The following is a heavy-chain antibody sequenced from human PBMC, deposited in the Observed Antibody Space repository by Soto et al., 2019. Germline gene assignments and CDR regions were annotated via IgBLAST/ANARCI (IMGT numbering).Heavy chain of an antibody. Sequence: VQLVQSGAEVKKPGSSVKVSCKASGDTSTTYVTSWVRQAPGQGPEWIGGINPMSRTAKYSEKYNGRVTSTADEATRTAYLDMTSLRFEDTAVYFCARGTYCGSNGFFAREYWGQAALVTVSS. CDR1: GDTSTTYV. CDR3: ARGTYCGSNGFFAREY. J-gene: IGHJ4*02. V-gene: IGHV1-69*01. D-gene: IGHD2-21*01. CDR2: INPMSRTA.